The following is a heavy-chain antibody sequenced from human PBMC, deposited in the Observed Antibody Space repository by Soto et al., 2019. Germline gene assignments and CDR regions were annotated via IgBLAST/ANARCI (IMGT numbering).Heavy chain of an antibody. CDR2: SRDKNQHYST. Sequence: GGSLRPSCTVSGFTLSDNYIDWVRQAPGKGLEWVGRSRDKNQHYSTTYAASVKGRFTTSRDDSKNSVYLQMNSLKTEYTSIYYCFRPTYFSDFNVYTRFFGHRGQGTLVPGPS. CDR3: FRPTYFSDFNVYTRFFGH. J-gene: IGHJ4*02. V-gene: IGHV3-72*01. D-gene: IGHD2-21*01. CDR1: GFTLSDNY.